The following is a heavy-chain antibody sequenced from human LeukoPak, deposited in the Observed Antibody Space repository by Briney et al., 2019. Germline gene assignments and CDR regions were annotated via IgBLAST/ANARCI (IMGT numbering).Heavy chain of an antibody. CDR1: GFTVSRNY. CDR2: IYSGGST. J-gene: IGHJ6*03. V-gene: IGHV3-53*01. CDR3: AREYSSSSHYYYYYMDV. D-gene: IGHD6-6*01. Sequence: GGSLRLSCAASGFTVSRNYMSWVRQAPGKGLEWVSVIYSGGSTYYADSVKGRFTISRDNSKKTLYLQMNSLRDEDTAVYYCAREYSSSSHYYYYYMDVWGKGTTVTVSS.